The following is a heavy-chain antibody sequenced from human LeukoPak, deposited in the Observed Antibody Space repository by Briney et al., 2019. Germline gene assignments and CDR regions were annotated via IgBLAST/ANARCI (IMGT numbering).Heavy chain of an antibody. V-gene: IGHV4-30-4*01. CDR3: ARGGGNSPDAFDI. J-gene: IGHJ3*02. CDR1: GGSISSGAYH. D-gene: IGHD4-23*01. CDR2: IYNSGST. Sequence: SETLSLTCTVSGGSISSGAYHWSWIRQPPGKGLEWIGYIYNSGSTYYNPSLRSRVTISVDTSKDQFYLKLTSVTAADTAVFYCARGGGNSPDAFDIWGRGTMVTVSS.